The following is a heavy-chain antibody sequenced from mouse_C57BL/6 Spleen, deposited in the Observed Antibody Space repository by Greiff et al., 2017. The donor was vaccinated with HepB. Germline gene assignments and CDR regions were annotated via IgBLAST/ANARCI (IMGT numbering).Heavy chain of an antibody. D-gene: IGHD4-1*01. J-gene: IGHJ3*01. Sequence: VQLQQSGAELVKPGASVKLSCTASGFNIKDYYMHWVKQRTEQGLEWIGRIDPEDGETKYAPKFQGKATITADTSSHTAYLQLSSLTSEDTAVYYWASSNWKEWAWFSYWGQGTLVTVS. CDR1: GFNIKDYY. CDR2: IDPEDGET. CDR3: ASSNWKEWAWFSY. V-gene: IGHV14-2*01.